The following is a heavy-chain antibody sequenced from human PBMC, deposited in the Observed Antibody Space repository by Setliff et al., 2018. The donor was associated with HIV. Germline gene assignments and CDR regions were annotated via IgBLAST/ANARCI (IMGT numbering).Heavy chain of an antibody. Sequence: GGSLRLSCAASGFTISSYSMNWVRQAPGKGLEWVSSISSSSSYIYYADSVKGRFTISRDNAKNSLYLQMNSLRAEETAVYYCARFLAPHYDFWSGYQLYYYYYYMDVWGKGTTVTVSS. CDR1: GFTISSYS. CDR2: ISSSSSYI. D-gene: IGHD3-3*01. J-gene: IGHJ6*03. V-gene: IGHV3-21*01. CDR3: ARFLAPHYDFWSGYQLYYYYYYMDV.